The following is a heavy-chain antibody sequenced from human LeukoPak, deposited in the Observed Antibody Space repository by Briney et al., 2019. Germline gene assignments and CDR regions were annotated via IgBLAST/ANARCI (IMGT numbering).Heavy chain of an antibody. CDR1: GGSISSSGYY. CDR3: ARHGYSGSYYGLSWFDP. V-gene: IGHV4-39*01. D-gene: IGHD1-26*01. Sequence: SETLSLTCTVSGGSISSSGYYWGWIRQPPGKGLEWIASIYYSGSTYYNPSLKSRVTISVDTSKNQLSLKLSSLTSADTAVYYCARHGYSGSYYGLSWFDPWGQGTLVTVSS. CDR2: IYYSGST. J-gene: IGHJ5*02.